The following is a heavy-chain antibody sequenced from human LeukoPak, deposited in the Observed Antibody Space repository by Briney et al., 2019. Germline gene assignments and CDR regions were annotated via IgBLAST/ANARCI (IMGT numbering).Heavy chain of an antibody. D-gene: IGHD4-17*01. CDR1: GFTFSSYG. J-gene: IGHJ3*02. V-gene: IGHV3-30*18. CDR2: ISYDGSNK. CDR3: AKPRTTVLQGDAFDI. Sequence: PGGSLRLSCAASGFTFSSYGMHWVRQAPGKGLEWVAVISYDGSNKYYADSVKGRFTISRDNSKNTLYLQMNSLRAEDTAVYYCAKPRTTVLQGDAFDIWGQGTMVTVSS.